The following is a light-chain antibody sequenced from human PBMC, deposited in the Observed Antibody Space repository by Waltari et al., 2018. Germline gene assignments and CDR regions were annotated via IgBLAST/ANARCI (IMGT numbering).Light chain of an antibody. V-gene: IGLV2-14*01. J-gene: IGLJ3*02. CDR1: SSDVGGYNY. CDR2: DFS. CDR3: CSFTSRSTWV. Sequence: QSALTQPASVSGSPGQSITISCTGTSSDVGGYNYVSWYQQHPGKVPKLLIFDFSNPPSGVSNRFSGSKSGNTASLTISGLQAEDESDYYCCSFTSRSTWVFGGGTKLTVL.